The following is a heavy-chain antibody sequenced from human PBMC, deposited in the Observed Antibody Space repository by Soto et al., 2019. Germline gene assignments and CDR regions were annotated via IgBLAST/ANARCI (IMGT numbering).Heavy chain of an antibody. J-gene: IGHJ6*02. CDR2: IYPGDSDT. Sequence: ESLKISCKGSGYSFTSYWIGWVRQMPGKGLEWMGIIYPGDSDTRYSPSFQGQVTISRDNAKNSPYLQMNSLRDEDTAVYYCASEYDYGDLNYYYYGMDVWGQGTTVTVSS. CDR1: GYSFTSYW. CDR3: ASEYDYGDLNYYYYGMDV. V-gene: IGHV5-51*01. D-gene: IGHD4-17*01.